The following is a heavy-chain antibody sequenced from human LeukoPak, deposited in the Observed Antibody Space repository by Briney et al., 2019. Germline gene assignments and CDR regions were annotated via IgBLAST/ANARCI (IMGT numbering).Heavy chain of an antibody. CDR3: AKDLSFDFWSGYSYYYYYGMDV. CDR2: ISGSGGST. D-gene: IGHD3-3*01. J-gene: IGHJ6*02. Sequence: GGSLRLSCAASGFSVSSNDMSWVRQAPGKGLEWVSAISGSGGSTYYADSVKGRFTISRDNSKNTLYLQMNSLRAEDTAVYYCAKDLSFDFWSGYSYYYYYGMDVWGQGTTVTVSS. V-gene: IGHV3-23*01. CDR1: GFSVSSND.